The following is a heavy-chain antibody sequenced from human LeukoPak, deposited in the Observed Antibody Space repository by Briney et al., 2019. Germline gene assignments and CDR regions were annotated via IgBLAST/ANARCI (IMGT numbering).Heavy chain of an antibody. CDR2: ISSSSSYI. J-gene: IGHJ4*02. CDR3: ARQGPMVHGFDY. Sequence: GGSLRLSCAASGFTFSSYSMNWVRQAPGKGLEWVSSISSSSSYIYYADSVKGRFTISRDNAKNSLYLQMNSLRAEDTAVYYCARQGPMVHGFDYWGRGTLVTVSS. D-gene: IGHD3-10*01. V-gene: IGHV3-21*01. CDR1: GFTFSSYS.